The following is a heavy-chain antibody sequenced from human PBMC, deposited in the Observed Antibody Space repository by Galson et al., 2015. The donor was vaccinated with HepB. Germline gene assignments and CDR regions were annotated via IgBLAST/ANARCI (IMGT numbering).Heavy chain of an antibody. V-gene: IGHV3-33*08. J-gene: IGHJ1*01. CDR3: AREPYSWQPFQGYFQH. CDR2: IWYDGSNK. CDR1: GFTFSSYG. D-gene: IGHD5-18*01. Sequence: SLRLSCAASGFTFSSYGMHWVRQAPGKGLEWVAVIWYDGSNKYYADSVKGRFTISRDNSKNTLYLQMNSLRAEDTAVYYCAREPYSWQPFQGYFQHWGQGTLVTVSS.